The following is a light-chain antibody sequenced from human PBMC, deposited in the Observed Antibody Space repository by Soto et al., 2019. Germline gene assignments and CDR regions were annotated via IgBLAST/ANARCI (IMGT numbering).Light chain of an antibody. CDR1: GGSIASNY. Sequence: NFMLTQPHSVSESPGKTVTISCTGSGGSIASNYVQWYQQRPGSAPTTVIYEDNQRPSGVPDRFSGSIDSSSNSASLTISGLKTEDEADYYCQSYDSSGWVFGGGTKLTVL. V-gene: IGLV6-57*02. J-gene: IGLJ3*02. CDR2: EDN. CDR3: QSYDSSGWV.